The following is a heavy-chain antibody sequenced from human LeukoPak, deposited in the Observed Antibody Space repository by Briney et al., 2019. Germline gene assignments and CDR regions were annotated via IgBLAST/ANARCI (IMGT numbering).Heavy chain of an antibody. CDR1: GDSIRSYH. CDR2: IHYSGRT. V-gene: IGHV4-59*08. D-gene: IGHD6-13*01. CDR3: AKHEGTAGPFDS. Sequence: PSETLSLTCTVSGDSIRSYHWSWIRQPPGKGLEWIGHIHYSGRTNYNPSLRSRVTISVDTSKNQISLKLTSVTAADTAVYYCAKHEGTAGPFDSWGQGTLVTVSS. J-gene: IGHJ4*02.